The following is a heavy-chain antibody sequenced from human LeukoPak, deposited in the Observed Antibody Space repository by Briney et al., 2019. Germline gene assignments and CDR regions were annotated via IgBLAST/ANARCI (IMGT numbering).Heavy chain of an antibody. CDR2: ISGSGGST. V-gene: IGHV3-23*01. CDR3: AKSAYYDSSGFYREYYFDY. D-gene: IGHD3-22*01. Sequence: PGGSLRLPCAASRFTFSNYAMSWVRQAPGKGLEWVSTISGSGGSTYYADSVKGRFTISRDNSKNTLHLQMNSLRAEDTAVYYCAKSAYYDSSGFYREYYFDYWGQGTLVTVSS. CDR1: RFTFSNYA. J-gene: IGHJ4*02.